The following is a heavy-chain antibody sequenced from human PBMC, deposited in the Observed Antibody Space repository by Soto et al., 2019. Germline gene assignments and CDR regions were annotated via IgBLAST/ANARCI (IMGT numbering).Heavy chain of an antibody. CDR3: ARGQWLVLPDY. CDR2: ISYDGSNK. J-gene: IGHJ4*02. CDR1: GFTFSSYA. Sequence: QVQLVESGGGVVQPGRSLRLSCAASGFTFSSYAIHWVRQAPGKGLEWVAVISYDGSNKYYADSMKGRFTISRDNSKNAVYRQMDRLRAGDTAVYYCARGQWLVLPDYWGQGTLVTVSS. V-gene: IGHV3-30-3*01. D-gene: IGHD6-19*01.